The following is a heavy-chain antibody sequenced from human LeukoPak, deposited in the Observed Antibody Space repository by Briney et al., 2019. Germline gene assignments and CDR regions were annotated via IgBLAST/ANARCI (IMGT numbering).Heavy chain of an antibody. D-gene: IGHD3-22*01. CDR3: ARTYYYDSSGYREDWFDP. V-gene: IGHV3-21*01. Sequence: GGSLRLSCVASGYTFSSYAMSWVRQAPGRGLEWVSSSSSSSSYIYYADSVKGRFTISRDNAKKSLYLQMNSLRAEDTAVYYCARTYYYDSSGYREDWFDPWGQGTLVTVSS. CDR1: GYTFSSYA. CDR2: SSSSSSYI. J-gene: IGHJ5*02.